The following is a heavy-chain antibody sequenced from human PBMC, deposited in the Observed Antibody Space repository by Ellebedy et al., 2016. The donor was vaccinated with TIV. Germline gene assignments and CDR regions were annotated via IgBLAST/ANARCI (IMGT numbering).Heavy chain of an antibody. J-gene: IGHJ4*02. CDR3: ARGRSFN. V-gene: IGHV3-7*03. Sequence: GESLKISCTASGFTFSGHWMHWVRQAPGKGLEWVAYIKQDGSEKYYVDSVKGRFTISRDNAKNSLYLQMNSLRAEDTAVYYCARGRSFNWGQGTLVTVSS. D-gene: IGHD3-10*01. CDR1: GFTFSGHW. CDR2: IKQDGSEK.